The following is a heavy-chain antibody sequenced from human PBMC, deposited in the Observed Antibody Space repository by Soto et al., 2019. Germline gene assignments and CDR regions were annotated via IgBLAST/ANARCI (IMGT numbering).Heavy chain of an antibody. V-gene: IGHV3-23*01. D-gene: IGHD3-22*01. J-gene: IGHJ4*02. CDR1: GFTFSSYA. CDR3: AKDLSDYYDSSGSYDY. CDR2: ISGSGGST. Sequence: GGSLRLSCAASGFTFSSYAMSWVRQAPGKGLEWVSAISGSGGSTFYADSVKGRFTISRDNSKNTLYLQMNSLRAEDTAVYYCAKDLSDYYDSSGSYDYWGQGTLVTVSS.